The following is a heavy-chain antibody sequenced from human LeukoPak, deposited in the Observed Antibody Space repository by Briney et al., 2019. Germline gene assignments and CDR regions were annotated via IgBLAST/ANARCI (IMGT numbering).Heavy chain of an antibody. V-gene: IGHV3-23*01. J-gene: IGHJ6*03. D-gene: IGHD6-13*01. Sequence: GGTLRLSCAASGFTFSTYGMNWVRQAPGKGLEWVSGISPSGDITYYADSVKGRFTISRDNSKNTLYLQMNSLRAEDTAVYYCAKGSRSSPMGYYYYYMDVWGKGTTVTVSS. CDR2: ISPSGDIT. CDR3: AKGSRSSPMGYYYYYMDV. CDR1: GFTFSTYG.